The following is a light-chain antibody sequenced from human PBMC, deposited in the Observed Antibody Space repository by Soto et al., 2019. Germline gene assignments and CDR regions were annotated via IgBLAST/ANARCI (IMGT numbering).Light chain of an antibody. V-gene: IGKV3-15*01. Sequence: EIVMTQSPATLSVSPGERATLSCRASQSVFSNLAWYQQRPGQAPRLLIYGVSTRATGIPARFSGSGSGTEFTLTISSLQSEDFAVYYCQHYHNWPPNPAFGGGTKVEIK. CDR1: QSVFSN. J-gene: IGKJ4*01. CDR2: GVS. CDR3: QHYHNWPPNPA.